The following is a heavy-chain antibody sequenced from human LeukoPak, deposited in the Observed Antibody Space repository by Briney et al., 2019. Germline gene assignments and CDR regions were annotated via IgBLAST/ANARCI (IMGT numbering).Heavy chain of an antibody. CDR2: IYTSGST. CDR1: GGSISSGSYY. D-gene: IGHD3-3*01. J-gene: IGHJ3*02. V-gene: IGHV4-61*02. Sequence: PSQTLSLTCTVPGGSISSGSYYWSWIRQPAGKGLEWIGRIYTSGSTNYNPSLKSRVTISVDTSKNQFSLKLSSVTAADTAVYYCARDSLYDFWSGYSPSDAFDIWGQGTMVTVSS. CDR3: ARDSLYDFWSGYSPSDAFDI.